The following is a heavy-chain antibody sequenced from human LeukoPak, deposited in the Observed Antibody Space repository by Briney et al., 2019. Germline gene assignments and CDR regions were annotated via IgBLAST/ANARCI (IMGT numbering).Heavy chain of an antibody. D-gene: IGHD6-13*01. V-gene: IGHV3-74*01. Sequence: GGSPRLSCAVSGFTFSSYWMHWVRQAPGKGLVWVSRIKSDGSTTSYADSVKGRFTISRDNAKNIVYLQMNSLRVEDTGLYYCARDLAYSSSWYYFDYWGQGTLVTVSS. CDR3: ARDLAYSSSWYYFDY. CDR2: IKSDGSTT. J-gene: IGHJ4*02. CDR1: GFTFSSYW.